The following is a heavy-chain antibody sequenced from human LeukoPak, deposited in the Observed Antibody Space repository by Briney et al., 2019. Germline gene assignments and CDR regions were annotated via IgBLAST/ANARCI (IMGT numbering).Heavy chain of an antibody. D-gene: IGHD2-8*01. CDR3: GRLAFCTNAVCFSNYYYSLDV. CDR2: IYPDDSDT. Sequence: GESLKISCKGSGYSFTSYWIGWVRQMPGKGLEWMGIIYPDDSDTKYSPSFQGQVTISADKSISTAYLQWSSLKASDTAMYYCGRLAFCTNAVCFSNYYYSLDVWGRGTTVTVSS. J-gene: IGHJ6*03. V-gene: IGHV5-51*01. CDR1: GYSFTSYW.